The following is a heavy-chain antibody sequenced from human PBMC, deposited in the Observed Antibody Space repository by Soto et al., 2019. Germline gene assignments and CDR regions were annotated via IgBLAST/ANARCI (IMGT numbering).Heavy chain of an antibody. CDR1: GGSIRNGDYY. Sequence: SETLSLTCTVSGGSIRNGDYYWGWIRQPPGKGLEWIGYVYYSGTTYSHPSLNSRVSISVDTSENQFSLRLTSVTATDTAVYYCVTVNLVGAAYYFDYWGPGTLVTVSS. CDR3: VTVNLVGAAYYFDY. CDR2: VYYSGTT. V-gene: IGHV4-30-4*01. J-gene: IGHJ4*02. D-gene: IGHD1-26*01.